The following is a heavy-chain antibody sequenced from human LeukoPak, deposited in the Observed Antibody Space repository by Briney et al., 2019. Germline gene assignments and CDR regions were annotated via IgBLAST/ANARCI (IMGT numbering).Heavy chain of an antibody. CDR1: GGSISSYY. Sequence: PSETLSLTCTVSGGSISSYYWSWIRQPPGKGLEWIGYIYYSGSTNYNPSLKSRVTISVDTSKNQFFLKLSSVTAADTAVYYCARAQVGDSSWHFDYWGQGTLVTVSS. CDR3: ARAQVGDSSWHFDY. CDR2: IYYSGST. D-gene: IGHD6-13*01. J-gene: IGHJ4*02. V-gene: IGHV4-59*01.